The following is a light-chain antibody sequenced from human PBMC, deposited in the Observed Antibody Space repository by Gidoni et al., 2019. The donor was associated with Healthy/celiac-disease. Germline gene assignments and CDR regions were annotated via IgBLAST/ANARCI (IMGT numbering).Light chain of an antibody. V-gene: IGKV3-11*01. CDR1: QSVSSY. CDR2: DAS. J-gene: IGKJ4*01. CDR3: QQRSNWLSRLT. Sequence: EIVLTQSPATLSLSPGERATLSCRASQSVSSYLAWYQQKPGQAPRLLIYDASNRATGIPARFSGSGSGTDFTLTISSLEPEDFAVYYCQQRSNWLSRLTFXGXTKVEIK.